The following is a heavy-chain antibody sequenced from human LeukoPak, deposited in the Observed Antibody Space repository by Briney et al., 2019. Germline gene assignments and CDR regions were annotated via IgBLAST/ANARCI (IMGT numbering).Heavy chain of an antibody. J-gene: IGHJ4*02. CDR3: VGDNRPSSWSPFI. V-gene: IGHV3-66*01. CDR2: IQSDGNT. CDR1: GFPVSSNY. Sequence: GGSLRLSCEASGFPVSSNYISWVRQAPGKGLEWVSVIQSDGNTYYADSVKGRFTISRDNSRNTVYLQMNSLRAEDTAVYYCVGDNRPSSWSPFIWGQGTLVTVSS. D-gene: IGHD6-13*01.